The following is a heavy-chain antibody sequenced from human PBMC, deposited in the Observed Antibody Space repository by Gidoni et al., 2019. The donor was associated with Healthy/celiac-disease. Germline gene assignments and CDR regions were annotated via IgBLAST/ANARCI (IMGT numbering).Heavy chain of an antibody. CDR2: IYYSGST. CDR3: ARGLKGTMVRGVPFDY. CDR1: GGSISSGGYY. D-gene: IGHD3-10*01. Sequence: QVQLQESGPGLVKHSQTLSLTCTVSGGSISSGGYYWSWIRQHPVKGLEWIGYIYYSGSTYYNPSLKSRVTISVDTSKNQFSLKLSSVTAADTAVYYCARGLKGTMVRGVPFDYWGQGTLVTVSS. J-gene: IGHJ4*02. V-gene: IGHV4-31*03.